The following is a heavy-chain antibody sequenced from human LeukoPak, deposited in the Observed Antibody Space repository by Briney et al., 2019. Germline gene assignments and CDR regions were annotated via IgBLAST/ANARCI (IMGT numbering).Heavy chain of an antibody. J-gene: IGHJ4*02. CDR2: ISSSSSYI. CDR1: GFTFSSYS. Sequence: GGSPRLSCAASGFTFSSYSMNWVRQAPGKGLEWVSSISSSSSYIYYADSVKGRFTISRDNAKNSLYLQMNSLRAEDTAVYYCATTLGSGWKFDYWGQGTLVTVSS. CDR3: ATTLGSGWKFDY. D-gene: IGHD6-19*01. V-gene: IGHV3-21*01.